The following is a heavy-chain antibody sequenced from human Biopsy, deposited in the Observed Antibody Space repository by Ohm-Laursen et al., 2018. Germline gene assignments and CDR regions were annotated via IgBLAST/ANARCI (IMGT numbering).Heavy chain of an antibody. J-gene: IGHJ6*02. CDR2: VDWDDYK. D-gene: IGHD6-13*01. Sequence: PTQTLTLTCSFSGFSLSARGMCVSWIRQAPGKALEWLARVDWDDYKDYSVSLQTKLSISKDTSNDQLVLTVNHVDPADTATYYCARTPILIVSAGLVYRHRRHLQGMDVWGQGIAVTVS. V-gene: IGHV2-70*11. CDR1: GFSLSARGMC. CDR3: ARTPILIVSAGLVYRHRRHLQGMDV.